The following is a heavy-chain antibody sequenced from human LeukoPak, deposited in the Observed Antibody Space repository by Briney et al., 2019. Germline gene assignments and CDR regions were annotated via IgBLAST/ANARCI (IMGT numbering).Heavy chain of an antibody. V-gene: IGHV3-30*02. J-gene: IGHJ4*02. CDR1: GFTFSSYA. D-gene: IGHD1-26*01. CDR2: IRYDGSNK. Sequence: GGSLRLSCAASGFTFSSYAMHWVRQAPGKGLEWVAFIRYDGSNKYYADSVKGRFTISRDNSKNTLYLQMNSLRAEDTAVYYCAKLAFQGGGSYSSDYWGQGTLVTVSS. CDR3: AKLAFQGGGSYSSDY.